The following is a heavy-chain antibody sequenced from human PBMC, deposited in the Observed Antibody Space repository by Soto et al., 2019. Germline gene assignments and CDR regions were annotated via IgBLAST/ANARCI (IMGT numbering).Heavy chain of an antibody. CDR1: GYSFTSYW. D-gene: IGHD3-9*01. Sequence: GESLKISCKGSGYSFTSYWIGWVRQLPGKGLEWMGIIYPGDSDTRYSPSFQGQVTISADKSIGTAYLQWSSLKASDTAMYYCARHGTGPYYYYGMEVWGQGTTVTVSS. J-gene: IGHJ6*02. CDR3: ARHGTGPYYYYGMEV. CDR2: IYPGDSDT. V-gene: IGHV5-51*01.